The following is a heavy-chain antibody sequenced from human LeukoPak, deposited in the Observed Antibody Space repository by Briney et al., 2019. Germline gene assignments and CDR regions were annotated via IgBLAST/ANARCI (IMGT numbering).Heavy chain of an antibody. Sequence: SQTLSLTCTVSGGSITSGGYYWSWIRQHPGKGLEWIGYIYYGGGTYYNPSLKSRAAISVDTSKNQFSLKLSSVTAADTAVYYCARDVGRGYDILTGYDGRAFDIWGQGTMVTFSS. CDR3: ARDVGRGYDILTGYDGRAFDI. CDR1: GGSITSGGYY. CDR2: IYYGGGT. D-gene: IGHD3-9*01. V-gene: IGHV4-31*03. J-gene: IGHJ3*02.